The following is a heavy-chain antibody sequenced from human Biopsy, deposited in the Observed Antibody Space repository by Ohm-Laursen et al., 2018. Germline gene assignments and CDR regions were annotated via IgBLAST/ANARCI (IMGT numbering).Heavy chain of an antibody. CDR1: GGSFSGYY. D-gene: IGHD6-19*01. CDR3: ARGRLRAVARFDY. Sequence: SQTLSLTCAVYGGSFSGYYWSWIRQPPGKGLEWIGEINHSGSTNYNPSLKSRVTISVDTSKNQFSLKPSSVTAADTAVYYCARGRLRAVARFDYWGQGTLVTVSS. J-gene: IGHJ4*02. CDR2: INHSGST. V-gene: IGHV4-34*01.